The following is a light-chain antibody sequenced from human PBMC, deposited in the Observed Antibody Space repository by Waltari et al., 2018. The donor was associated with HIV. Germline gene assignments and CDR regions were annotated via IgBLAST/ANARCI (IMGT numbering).Light chain of an antibody. CDR2: SKN. J-gene: IGLJ3*02. V-gene: IGLV1-44*01. CDR3: AAWDDSLNGWV. CDR1: SSKIGSNT. Sequence: QSVLPQPPSASGTPGQRVTISCSGSSSKIGSNTVNWYQQLPGTAPKLLIYSKNQRPSGVPDRFSGSKSGTSASLAISGLQSEDEADYYCAAWDDSLNGWVFGGGTKLTVL.